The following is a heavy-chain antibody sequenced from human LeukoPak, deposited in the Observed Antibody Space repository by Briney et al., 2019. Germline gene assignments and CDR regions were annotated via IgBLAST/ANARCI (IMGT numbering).Heavy chain of an antibody. Sequence: PSETLSLTCAVYGGSFSGYYWSWIRQPPGKGLEWIGEINHSGSTNYNPSLKSRVTISVDTSKNQFSLKLSSVTAADTAVYYCARDSYSSGWYFDYWGQGTLVTVSS. CDR2: INHSGST. D-gene: IGHD6-19*01. CDR3: ARDSYSSGWYFDY. CDR1: GGSFSGYY. V-gene: IGHV4-34*01. J-gene: IGHJ4*02.